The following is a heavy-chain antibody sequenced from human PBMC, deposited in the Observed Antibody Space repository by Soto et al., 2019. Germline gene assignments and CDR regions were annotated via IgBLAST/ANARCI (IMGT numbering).Heavy chain of an antibody. V-gene: IGHV6-1*01. CDR1: GDSVSSNSAA. J-gene: IGHJ4*02. D-gene: IGHD6-19*01. CDR2: TYYRFKWYN. CDR3: AREVGRAVAANRIVDY. Sequence: SQTLSLTCAISGDSVSSNSAAWNWIRQSPSRGLEWLGRTYYRFKWYNDYAVSVKSRITINPDTSKNQFSLQLNSVTPEDTAVYYCAREVGRAVAANRIVDYWGQGTLVTLSS.